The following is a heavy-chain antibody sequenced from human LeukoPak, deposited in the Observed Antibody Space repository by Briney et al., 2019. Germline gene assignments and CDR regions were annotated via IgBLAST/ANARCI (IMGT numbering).Heavy chain of an antibody. CDR3: AKDGRQQLVPGDY. CDR1: GLTFSSYG. J-gene: IGHJ4*02. V-gene: IGHV3-30*18. Sequence: PGGSLRLSCAASGLTFSSYGMHWVRQAPGKGLEWVAVISYDGSNKYYADSVKGRFTISRDNSKYTLYLQMNSLRAEDTAVYYCAKDGRQQLVPGDYWGQGTLVTVSS. D-gene: IGHD6-13*01. CDR2: ISYDGSNK.